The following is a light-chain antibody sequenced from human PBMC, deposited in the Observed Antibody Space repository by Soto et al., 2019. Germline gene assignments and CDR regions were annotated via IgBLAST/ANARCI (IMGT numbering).Light chain of an antibody. CDR1: QSVSSSY. CDR3: QQYCSSPLT. J-gene: IGKJ1*01. CDR2: GAS. Sequence: IVLTQSPGTLSLFPGERATLSCRASQSVSSSYLAWYQQKPGQAPRLLIYGASSRATGIPDRFSGSGSGTDFTLTISRLEPEDFAVYYCQQYCSSPLTFGQGTKVDNK. V-gene: IGKV3-20*01.